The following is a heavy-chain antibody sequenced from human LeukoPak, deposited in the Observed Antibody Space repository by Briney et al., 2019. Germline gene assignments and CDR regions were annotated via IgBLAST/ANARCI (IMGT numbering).Heavy chain of an antibody. J-gene: IGHJ4*02. Sequence: PSETLSLTCAVYGGSFSGYYWSWIRQPPGKGLVWIGEINHSRSTNYNPSLKSRVTISVDTSKNQFSLKLSSVTAADTAVYYCASGVAAAGRGDYWGQGTLVTVSS. V-gene: IGHV4-34*01. CDR3: ASGVAAAGRGDY. CDR1: GGSFSGYY. CDR2: INHSRST. D-gene: IGHD6-13*01.